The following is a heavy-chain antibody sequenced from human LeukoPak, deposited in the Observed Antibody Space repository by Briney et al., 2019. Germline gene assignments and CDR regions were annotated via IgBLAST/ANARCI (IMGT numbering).Heavy chain of an antibody. Sequence: GASVKVSCKASGYTFPRYDLHWVRQATGQGLEWMGWMNPNRGNTGHAQKFQGRVTMPRNTSITTADMELSSLRSEDTAVYYCARQFEPQWGLRVAAAAPYGMDVWGQGTTVTVSS. V-gene: IGHV1-8*01. CDR2: MNPNRGNT. J-gene: IGHJ6*02. D-gene: IGHD6-13*01. CDR3: ARQFEPQWGLRVAAAAPYGMDV. CDR1: GYTFPRYD.